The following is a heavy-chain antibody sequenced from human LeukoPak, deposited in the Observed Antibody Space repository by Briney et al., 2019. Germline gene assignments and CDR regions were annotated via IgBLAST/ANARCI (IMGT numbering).Heavy chain of an antibody. J-gene: IGHJ4*02. CDR1: GDSISSGDFY. CDR3: ARDRAVDAGGIDF. CDR2: IHHSGSA. Sequence: SETLSHTCTVSGDSISSGDFYWSWVRQPPGKGLEWIAYIHHSGSAFYSRSLKRRVTISVDSSKNQFSLRLTSVTAADTAVYFCARDRAVDAGGIDFWGQGTLVTVSP. V-gene: IGHV4-30-4*01. D-gene: IGHD5-18*01.